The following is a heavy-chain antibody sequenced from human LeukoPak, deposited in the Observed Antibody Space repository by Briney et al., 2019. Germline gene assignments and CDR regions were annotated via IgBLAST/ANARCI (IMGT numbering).Heavy chain of an antibody. V-gene: IGHV3-30*04. CDR3: ARDYLSY. D-gene: IGHD2/OR15-2a*01. J-gene: IGHJ4*02. CDR1: GFTFSSYA. Sequence: GRSLRLSCAASGFTFSSYAMHWVRQAPGKGLEWVAVMSYDGSNKYYADSVKGRFTISRDNSKNTLYLQMNSLRAEDTAVYYCARDYLSYWGQGTLVTVSS. CDR2: MSYDGSNK.